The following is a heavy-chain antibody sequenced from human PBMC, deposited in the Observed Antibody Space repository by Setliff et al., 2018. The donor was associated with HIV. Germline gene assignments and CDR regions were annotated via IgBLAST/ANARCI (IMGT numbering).Heavy chain of an antibody. CDR1: GGSISNYY. CDR3: ARDDRGRSSWYPDAFDI. J-gene: IGHJ3*02. Sequence: LSLTCTVSGGSISNYYWNWIRQPPGKGLEWIGYIYYTGSTNYDPSLKSRVTISLDTSKDQFSLKLSSVTAADTAVYYCARDDRGRSSWYPDAFDIWGRGTMVTVSS. V-gene: IGHV4-59*01. D-gene: IGHD6-13*01. CDR2: IYYTGST.